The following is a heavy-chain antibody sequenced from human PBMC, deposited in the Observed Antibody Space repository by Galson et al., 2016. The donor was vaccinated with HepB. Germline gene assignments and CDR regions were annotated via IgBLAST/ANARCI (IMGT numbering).Heavy chain of an antibody. CDR3: ARFTPEWLDRVYYFDY. CDR1: GFTFGSYA. D-gene: IGHD6-19*01. Sequence: SLRLSCAASGFTFGSYAMSWVRQAPGKGLEWVSDISGDGGSTYYAGSVQGRFTSSRDRSTNTMYLQMNSLRTDDTAVYYCARFTPEWLDRVYYFDYWGQGTLVTVSS. CDR2: ISGDGGST. V-gene: IGHV3-23*01. J-gene: IGHJ4*02.